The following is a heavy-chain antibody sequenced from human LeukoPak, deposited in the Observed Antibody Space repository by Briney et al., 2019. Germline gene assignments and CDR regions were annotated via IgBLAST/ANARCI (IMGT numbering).Heavy chain of an antibody. CDR1: GFIFSRYW. CDR2: ISGDGSST. J-gene: IGHJ4*02. V-gene: IGHV3-74*01. D-gene: IGHD6-13*01. Sequence: GGSLRLSCAASGFIFSRYWMHWVRQAPGKGLVWASRISGDGSSTTYADSVKGRFTISRDNAKNTLYLQMNSLRVEDTAVYYCARADSSWANDYWGQGTLVTVSS. CDR3: ARADSSWANDY.